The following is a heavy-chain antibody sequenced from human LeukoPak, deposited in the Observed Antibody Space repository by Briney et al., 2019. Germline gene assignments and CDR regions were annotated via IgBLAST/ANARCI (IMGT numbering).Heavy chain of an antibody. CDR1: GFTFSSYS. D-gene: IGHD6-13*01. CDR2: I. J-gene: IGHJ4*02. CDR3: ARREGGIVAASDY. V-gene: IGHV3-21*01. Sequence: KAGGSLRLSCAVSGFTFSSYSMNWVRQAPGKGLEWVSSIKGRFTISRDNAKNSLYLQMNRLRAEDTAVYYCARREGGIVAASDYWGQGTLVTVSS.